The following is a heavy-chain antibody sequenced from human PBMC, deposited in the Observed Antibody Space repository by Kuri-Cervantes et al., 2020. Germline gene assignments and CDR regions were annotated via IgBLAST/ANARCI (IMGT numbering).Heavy chain of an antibody. Sequence: SETLSLTCTVSGGSISSSSYYWGWIRQPPGKGLEWIGSIYYSGSTYYNPSLKSLVTISVDTSKNQFSLKLSSVTAADTAVYYCARQYYDILTAYYSDDAFDIWGQGTMVTVSS. CDR2: IYYSGST. V-gene: IGHV4-39*01. CDR1: GGSISSSSYY. D-gene: IGHD3-9*01. J-gene: IGHJ3*02. CDR3: ARQYYDILTAYYSDDAFDI.